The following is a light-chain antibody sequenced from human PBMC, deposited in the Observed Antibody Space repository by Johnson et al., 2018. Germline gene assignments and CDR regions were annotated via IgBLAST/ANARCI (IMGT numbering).Light chain of an antibody. CDR1: SYNIGNNY. V-gene: IGLV1-51*02. Sequence: QSVLTQPPSVSAAPGQKVTISCSGSSYNIGNNYVSWYQQLPGTATKLLIYENNKRPSGIPDRFSGSKSGTSATLGITGLQTGDEADYYCGTWDSSLSAEKVFGTGTKVTVL. CDR2: ENN. J-gene: IGLJ1*01. CDR3: GTWDSSLSAEKV.